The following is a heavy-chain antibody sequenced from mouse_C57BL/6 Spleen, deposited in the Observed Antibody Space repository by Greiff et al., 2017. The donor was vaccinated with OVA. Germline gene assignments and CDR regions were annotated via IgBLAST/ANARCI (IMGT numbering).Heavy chain of an antibody. CDR3: ARSGTTVGYFDI. CDR2: IDPSDSYT. D-gene: IGHD1-1*01. V-gene: IGHV1-69*01. CDR1: GYTFTSYW. J-gene: IGHJ1*03. Sequence: QVQLQQPGAELVMPGASVKLSCKASGYTFTSYWMHWVKQRPGQGLEWIGEIDPSDSYTNYNQKLKGNSTLTVDKSYSTAYMQLSSLTTADSAVYDCARSGTTVGYFDIWGTKTTVTVTS.